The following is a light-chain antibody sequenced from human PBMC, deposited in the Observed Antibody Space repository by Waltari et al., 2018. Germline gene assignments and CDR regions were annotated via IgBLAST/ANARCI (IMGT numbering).Light chain of an antibody. CDR3: CSYAGSAISV. V-gene: IGLV2-23*02. J-gene: IGLJ3*02. CDR2: DVN. Sequence: QSALTQTATVSGSPGQSITISCTGTSSAVGSYNLLPWYQQHPGKAPTLIIYDVNTRPSGVSNRFSGSKSGNTASLTISGLQAADEADYYCCSYAGSAISVFGGGTRLTVL. CDR1: SSAVGSYNL.